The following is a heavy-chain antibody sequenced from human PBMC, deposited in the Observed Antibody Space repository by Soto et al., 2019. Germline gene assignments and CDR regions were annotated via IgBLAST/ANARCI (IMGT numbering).Heavy chain of an antibody. J-gene: IGHJ4*02. V-gene: IGHV4-39*01. D-gene: IGHD6-19*01. CDR3: ARHRIAVAGPLDY. CDR1: GGSIRNTIYY. CDR2: IYYNGSI. Sequence: PSETLSLTCTVSGGSIRNTIYYWGWIRQPPGKGLEWIGTIYYNGSIAYNPSLKSRVTLSVDTSRNHFSLKVNSVTAADTAVYYCARHRIAVAGPLDYWSQGTLVTVSS.